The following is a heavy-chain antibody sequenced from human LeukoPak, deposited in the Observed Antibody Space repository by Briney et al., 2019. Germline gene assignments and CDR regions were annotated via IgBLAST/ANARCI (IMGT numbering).Heavy chain of an antibody. V-gene: IGHV4-59*12. CDR1: GGSFSGYY. CDR2: IYYSGST. D-gene: IGHD2-2*01. J-gene: IGHJ4*02. Sequence: SETLSLTCAVYGGSFSGYYWSWIRQPPGKGLEWIGYIYYSGSTNYNPSLKSRVTISVDTSKDQFSLKLSSVTAADTAVYYCARDRARDIVVVPAVWGQGTLVTVSS. CDR3: ARDRARDIVVVPAV.